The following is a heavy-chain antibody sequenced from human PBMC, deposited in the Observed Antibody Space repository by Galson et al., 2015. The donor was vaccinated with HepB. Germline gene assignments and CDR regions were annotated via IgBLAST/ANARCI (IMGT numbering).Heavy chain of an antibody. CDR3: ARHRGANWENYWYFDY. D-gene: IGHD4/OR15-4a*01. J-gene: IGHJ2*01. V-gene: IGHV5-51*01. Sequence: QSGAEVKKPGESLKISCKGSGYTFTSYWIAWVRQMPGKGLEWMGVIYPGDSDTRYSPSFQGQVTISADKSIGTAYLQWSSLKASDTALYFCARHRGANWENYWYFDYWGRGALVTVSS. CDR1: GYTFTSYW. CDR2: IYPGDSDT.